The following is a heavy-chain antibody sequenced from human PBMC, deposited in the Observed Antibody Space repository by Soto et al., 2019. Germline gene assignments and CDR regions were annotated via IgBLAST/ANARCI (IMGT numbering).Heavy chain of an antibody. CDR3: ARGFGVVIIYYYYYYMDV. CDR1: GYTFTSYD. D-gene: IGHD3-3*01. Sequence: ASVKVSCKASGYTFTSYDINWVRQATGQGLEWMGWMNPNSGNTGYAQKFQGRVTMTRNTSISTAYMELSSLRSEDTAVYYCARGFGVVIIYYYYYYMDVWGKGTTVTVSS. J-gene: IGHJ6*03. V-gene: IGHV1-8*01. CDR2: MNPNSGNT.